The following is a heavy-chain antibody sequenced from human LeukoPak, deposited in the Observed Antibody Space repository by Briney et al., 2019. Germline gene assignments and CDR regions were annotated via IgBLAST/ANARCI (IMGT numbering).Heavy chain of an antibody. D-gene: IGHD6-19*01. J-gene: IGHJ4*02. V-gene: IGHV5-10-1*01. CDR3: ARLRSSGPLVDY. Sequence: LGAPLHISCKASGYSFTSYGISWWRQLPGKGRVWMGRIDHSDSNSNYSPSFPGHVTISANTSITIAYLQWRRLKGSDTAMYYCARLRSSGPLVDYGGQGTLVTVSS. CDR1: GYSFTSYG. CDR2: IDHSDSNS.